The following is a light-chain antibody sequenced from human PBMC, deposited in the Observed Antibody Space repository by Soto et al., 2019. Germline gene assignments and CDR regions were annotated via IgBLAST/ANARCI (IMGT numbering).Light chain of an antibody. Sequence: VMTQSPATLSVSPGERATLFCRASQSVNSNLAWYQQKPGQAPRLHIYGASTRATGISARFSGSGSGTEFTLTISSLQSEDFAVYYCQQYSNCLQITLGQGTRLEIK. J-gene: IGKJ5*01. CDR2: GAS. CDR3: QQYSNCLQIT. CDR1: QSVNSN. V-gene: IGKV3-15*01.